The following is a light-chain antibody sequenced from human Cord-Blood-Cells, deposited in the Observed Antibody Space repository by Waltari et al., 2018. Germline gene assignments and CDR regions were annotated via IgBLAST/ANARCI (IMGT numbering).Light chain of an antibody. CDR2: GAS. CDR1: QSVSSSY. J-gene: IGKJ1*01. Sequence: EIVLTQSPGTLSLSPGERATLSCRASQSVSSSYLAWYQQKPGQAPRLLIYGASSSATGIPDRFSGSGSGTDFTLSISRLEPEDCAVYYCQQYRSSPRTFGQGTKVEI. V-gene: IGKV3-20*01. CDR3: QQYRSSPRT.